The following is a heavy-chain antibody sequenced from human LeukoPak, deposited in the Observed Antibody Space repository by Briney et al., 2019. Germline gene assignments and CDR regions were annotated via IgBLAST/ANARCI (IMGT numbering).Heavy chain of an antibody. D-gene: IGHD4-17*01. J-gene: IGHJ4*02. Sequence: GGSLRLSCAASGFTFSGYWMTWLRQAPGKGLEWVANINEDGSAKYYVDSVKGRFTISRDNAKNSLYLQMNSLRAEDMALYYCAKGRGLSYDYGVDYWGQGTLVTVSS. CDR1: GFTFSGYW. CDR2: INEDGSAK. CDR3: AKGRGLSYDYGVDY. V-gene: IGHV3-7*03.